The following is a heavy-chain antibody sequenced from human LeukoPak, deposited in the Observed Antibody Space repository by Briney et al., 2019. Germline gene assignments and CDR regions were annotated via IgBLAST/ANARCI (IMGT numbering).Heavy chain of an antibody. CDR3: ARDCGDFWSGYYSHYYYYYYMDV. Sequence: PGGSLRLSCAASGFTFSSYSMNWVRQAPGKGLEWVSSISSSSSYIYYADSVKGRFTISRDNAKNSLYLQMNSLRAEDTAVYYCARDCGDFWSGYYSHYYYYYYMDVWGKGTTVTVSS. CDR1: GFTFSSYS. D-gene: IGHD3-3*01. CDR2: ISSSSSYI. J-gene: IGHJ6*03. V-gene: IGHV3-21*01.